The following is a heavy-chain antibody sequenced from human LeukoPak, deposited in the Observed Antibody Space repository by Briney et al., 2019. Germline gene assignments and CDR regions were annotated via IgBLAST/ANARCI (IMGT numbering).Heavy chain of an antibody. CDR3: AKLEVDYYDSSGYPD. CDR1: GSTFSSYW. Sequence: GGSLRLSCAASGSTFSSYWKSWVRQAPGKGLEWVSAISGSGGSTYYADSVKGRFTISRDNSKNTLYLQMNSLRAEDTAVYYCAKLEVDYYDSSGYPDWGQGTLVTVSS. D-gene: IGHD3-22*01. V-gene: IGHV3-23*01. J-gene: IGHJ4*02. CDR2: ISGSGGST.